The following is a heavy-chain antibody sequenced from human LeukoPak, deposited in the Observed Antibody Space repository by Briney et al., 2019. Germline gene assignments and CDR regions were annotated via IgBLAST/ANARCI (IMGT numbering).Heavy chain of an antibody. CDR2: ISSSGDT. J-gene: IGHJ4*02. Sequence: GGSLRLSCAASGFTFSNYWMNWVRQAPRKGLEWVSAISSSGDTYYAGSVKGRFTISRDNSKNTLYLQMNSLRAEDTAVYYCAKDAVGATAYYFDYWGQGTLVTVSS. CDR3: AKDAVGATAYYFDY. V-gene: IGHV3-23*01. CDR1: GFTFSNYW. D-gene: IGHD1-26*01.